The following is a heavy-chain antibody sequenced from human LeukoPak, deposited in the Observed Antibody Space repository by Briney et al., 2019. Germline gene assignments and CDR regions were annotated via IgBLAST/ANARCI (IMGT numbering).Heavy chain of an antibody. J-gene: IGHJ4*02. Sequence: ASVKVSCKASGYTFTSYGISWVRQAPGQRLEWMGWINAGNGNTKYSQKFQGRVTITRDTSASTAYMELSSLRSEDTAVYYCARDTAEGYFDYWGQGTLVTVSS. CDR3: ARDTAEGYFDY. CDR1: GYTFTSYG. V-gene: IGHV1-3*01. CDR2: INAGNGNT.